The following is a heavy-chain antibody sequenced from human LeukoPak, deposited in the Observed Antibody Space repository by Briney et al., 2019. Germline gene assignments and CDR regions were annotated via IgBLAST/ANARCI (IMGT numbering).Heavy chain of an antibody. V-gene: IGHV4-59*01. D-gene: IGHD2-21*01. Sequence: SETLSLTCTVSGGSISTYYWSWLRQPPGKGLEWIAYVSHTGTPTYNPSSKSRVSISVDTSRNQFSLKLISVTAADTAVYYCAGEHYGGWRFDFWGQGTLVTVSS. J-gene: IGHJ4*02. CDR2: VSHTGTP. CDR3: AGEHYGGWRFDF. CDR1: GGSISTYY.